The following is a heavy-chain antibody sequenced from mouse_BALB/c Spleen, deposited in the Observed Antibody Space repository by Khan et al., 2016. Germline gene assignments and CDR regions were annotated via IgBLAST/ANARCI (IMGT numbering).Heavy chain of an antibody. D-gene: IGHD1-1*01. V-gene: IGHV1-7*01. CDR1: GYTFTSYW. CDR3: ASYYGSSYAMDY. CDR2: INPSTGYT. J-gene: IGHJ4*01. Sequence: VQLQESGAELAKPGASVKMSCKASGYTFTSYWMHWVKQRPGQGLEWIGYINPSTGYTEYNQKFKDKATLTADKSSSTAYMQLSSLTSEDSAVYYYASYYGSSYAMDYWGQGTSVTVSS.